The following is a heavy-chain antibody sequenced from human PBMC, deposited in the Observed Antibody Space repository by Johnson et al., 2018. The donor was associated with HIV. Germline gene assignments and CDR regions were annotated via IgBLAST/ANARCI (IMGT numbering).Heavy chain of an antibody. J-gene: IGHJ3*02. Sequence: EHLVESGGGLVQPGGSLRLSCAASGFTFSIYDMHWVRQTTGKGLEWVSAIGVTSDTYYPGSVKGRFTISRDNAKKSLYLQMNSLRAGDTAVYYCARGKGWLDAFDIWGQGTMVTVSS. CDR2: IGVTSDT. D-gene: IGHD3-22*01. CDR1: GFTFSIYD. CDR3: ARGKGWLDAFDI. V-gene: IGHV3-13*01.